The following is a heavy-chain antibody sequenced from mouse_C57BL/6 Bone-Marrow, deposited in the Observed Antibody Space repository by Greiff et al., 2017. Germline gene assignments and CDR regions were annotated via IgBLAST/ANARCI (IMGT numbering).Heavy chain of an antibody. J-gene: IGHJ4*01. CDR3: ARRYGSSPYAMDY. CDR1: GFTFSSYT. Sequence: EVQRVESGGGLVKPGGSLKLSCAASGFTFSSYTMSWVRQTPEKRLEWVATISGGGGNTYYPDSVKGRFTISRDNAKNTLYLQMSSLRSEDTALYYCARRYGSSPYAMDYWGQGTSVTVSS. CDR2: ISGGGGNT. V-gene: IGHV5-9*01. D-gene: IGHD1-1*01.